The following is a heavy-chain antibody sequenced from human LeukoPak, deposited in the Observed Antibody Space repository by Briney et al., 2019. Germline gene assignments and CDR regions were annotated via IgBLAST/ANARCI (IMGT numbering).Heavy chain of an antibody. D-gene: IGHD1-26*01. V-gene: IGHV4-4*07. CDR2: IYTSGST. CDR1: GGSISSYY. J-gene: IGHJ4*02. CDR3: ARENSGSYREFDY. Sequence: SETPSLTCTVSGGSISSYYWSWIRQPAGKGLEWIGHIYTSGSTNYNASLKSRVSMSVDTSKNQFSLKLSSVTAADTAVFYCARENSGSYREFDYWGQGTLVTVSS.